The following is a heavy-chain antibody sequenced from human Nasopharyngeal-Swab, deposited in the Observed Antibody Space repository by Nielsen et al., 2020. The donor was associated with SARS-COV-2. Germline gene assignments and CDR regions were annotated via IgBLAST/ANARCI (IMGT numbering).Heavy chain of an antibody. J-gene: IGHJ4*02. V-gene: IGHV3-73*01. CDR3: TTDFYFDY. CDR1: GFNFSASA. CDR2: IGDKDHNYAT. Sequence: GESLKISCAASGFNFSASAIHWVRQASGKGLEGVGRIGDKDHNYATTYGASVQGRLTISRDDSQHTTFLQMDSLKTEDTALYSCTTDFYFDYWGQGTLVTVSS.